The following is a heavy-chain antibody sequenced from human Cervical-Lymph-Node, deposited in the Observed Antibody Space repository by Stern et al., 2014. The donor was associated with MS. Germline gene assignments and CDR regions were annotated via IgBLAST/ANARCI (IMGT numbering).Heavy chain of an antibody. CDR3: AKVRQYTSSWYLGNYFDY. CDR2: IRWNSGSI. D-gene: IGHD6-13*01. CDR1: GFTFDDYA. Sequence: EVQLVESGGGLVQPGRSLRLSCAASGFTFDDYAMHWVRQAPGKGLEWVSGIRWNSGSIGYADSVKGRFTISRDNAKNSLYLQMNSLRAEDTALYYCAKVRQYTSSWYLGNYFDYWGQGTLVTVSS. J-gene: IGHJ4*02. V-gene: IGHV3-9*01.